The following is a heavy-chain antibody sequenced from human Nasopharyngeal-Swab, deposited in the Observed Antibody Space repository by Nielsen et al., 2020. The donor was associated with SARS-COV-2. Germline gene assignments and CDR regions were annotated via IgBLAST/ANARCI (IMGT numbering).Heavy chain of an antibody. CDR3: ARYVASSGYYAWVDT. V-gene: IGHV1-46*01. CDR2: INPSGGST. J-gene: IGHJ5*02. Sequence: ASVKVSCKASGYTFISYYMHWVRQPPGQGLEWMGLINPSGGSTSYAQKFQGRVIMNRDTSTSKVYMELNSLSSEDTAGYYCARYVASSGYYAWVDTGGQATLVTVSS. CDR1: GYTFISYY. D-gene: IGHD3-22*01.